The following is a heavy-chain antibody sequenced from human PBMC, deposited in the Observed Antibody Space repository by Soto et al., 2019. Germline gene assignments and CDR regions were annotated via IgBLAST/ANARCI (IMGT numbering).Heavy chain of an antibody. V-gene: IGHV3-48*03. J-gene: IGHJ6*02. D-gene: IGHD3-3*01. Sequence: GGSLRLSCAASGFTFSSYEMNWVRQATGKGLEWVSYISSSGSTIYYADSVKGRFTISRDNAKNSLYLQMNSLRAEDTAVYYCARDTYDFWSGYLDVWGQGTTVTVSS. CDR2: ISSSGSTI. CDR3: ARDTYDFWSGYLDV. CDR1: GFTFSSYE.